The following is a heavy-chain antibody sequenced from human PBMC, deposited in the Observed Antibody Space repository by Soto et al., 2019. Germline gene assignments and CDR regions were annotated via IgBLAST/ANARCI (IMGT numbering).Heavy chain of an antibody. J-gene: IGHJ4*02. CDR3: AKDPPRVCSGGSCPFDY. CDR2: ISGSGGST. CDR1: GFTFRSYA. D-gene: IGHD2-15*01. V-gene: IGHV3-23*01. Sequence: GGSRRLSCAASGFTFRSYAMSWVRQAPGKGLEWVSAISGSGGSTYNADSVKGRFTISRDNSKNTLYLQMNSLRAEDTAVYYCAKDPPRVCSGGSCPFDYWGQGTLVTVS.